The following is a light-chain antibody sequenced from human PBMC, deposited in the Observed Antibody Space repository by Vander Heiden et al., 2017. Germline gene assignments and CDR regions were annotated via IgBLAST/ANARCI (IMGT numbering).Light chain of an antibody. V-gene: IGKV4-1*01. CDR3: QQYYSSPRT. Sequence: SLAVSLGERATINCKSSQSVLYSSNNKNYLGWYQHRPGQPPKLLIYWASTRQSGVPDRFSGSGSGTDFTLTISSLQAEDVAVYYCQQYYSSPRTFGQGTRVEIK. CDR2: WAS. J-gene: IGKJ1*01. CDR1: QSVLYSSNNKNY.